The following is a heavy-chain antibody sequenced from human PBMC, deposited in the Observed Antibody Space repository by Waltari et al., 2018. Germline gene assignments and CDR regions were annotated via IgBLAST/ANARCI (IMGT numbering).Heavy chain of an antibody. Sequence: QLQLQESGPGLVKPSELRSLTCTVSVGSITSSSSCCGCIRQPPGKGLEWIGSICDSGGSYYNPSLKSPVTISVNTSDNQFSLKLSTVTAADTAVYYWARQAVAGIYAIDYWGQGTLVTVSS. CDR2: ICDSGGS. V-gene: IGHV4-39*07. J-gene: IGHJ4*02. CDR3: ARQAVAGIYAIDY. D-gene: IGHD6-19*01. CDR1: VGSITSSSSC.